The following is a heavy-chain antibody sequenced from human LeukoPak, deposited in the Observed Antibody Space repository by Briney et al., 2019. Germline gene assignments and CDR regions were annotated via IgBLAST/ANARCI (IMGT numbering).Heavy chain of an antibody. Sequence: GGPLRLSCAASGFSFSKYAMHWVRQAPGKGLEWVAVISFDETKKYYADSVKGRFTISRDNSNNTLFLQMNGVKTEDTAVYFCARMKVIKGASLDYWGQGSLVTVSS. J-gene: IGHJ4*02. CDR3: ARMKVIKGASLDY. D-gene: IGHD2-21*01. CDR1: GFSFSKYA. V-gene: IGHV3-30-3*01. CDR2: ISFDETKK.